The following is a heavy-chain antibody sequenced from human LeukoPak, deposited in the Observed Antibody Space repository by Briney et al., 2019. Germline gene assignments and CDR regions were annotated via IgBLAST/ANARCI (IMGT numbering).Heavy chain of an antibody. V-gene: IGHV3-30*18. CDR1: GFTFSSYG. CDR3: AKDRPRVGHYYGSGPTYYFDY. D-gene: IGHD3-10*01. Sequence: GRSLRLSCAASGFTFSSYGMHWVRQAPGKGLEWVAVISYDGSNKYYADSVKGRFTISRDNSKNTLYLQMNSLRAEDTAVYYCAKDRPRVGHYYGSGPTYYFDYWGQGTLVTVSS. CDR2: ISYDGSNK. J-gene: IGHJ4*02.